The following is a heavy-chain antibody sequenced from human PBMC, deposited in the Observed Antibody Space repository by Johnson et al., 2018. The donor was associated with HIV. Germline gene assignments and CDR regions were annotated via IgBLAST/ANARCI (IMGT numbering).Heavy chain of an antibody. CDR2: ISYDGNNK. D-gene: IGHD4-11*01. CDR3: ARVPFPRPTSPNYINDAFDI. CDR1: GFTFSSYA. V-gene: IGHV3-30-3*01. J-gene: IGHJ3*02. Sequence: QVQLVESGGGVVQPGRSLRLSCAASGFTFSSYAMHWVRQAPGTGLAWVAIISYDGNNKYYADSVKGRFTISRDNSKNTLYLQMNSLKPEDTAVYYCARVPFPRPTSPNYINDAFDIWGQGTLVAVSS.